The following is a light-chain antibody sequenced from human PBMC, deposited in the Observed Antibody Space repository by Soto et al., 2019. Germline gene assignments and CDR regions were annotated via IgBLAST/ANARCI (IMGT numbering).Light chain of an antibody. CDR3: SSYAGSNHLL. CDR2: EVT. CDR1: SSDVGGYNF. J-gene: IGLJ2*01. Sequence: QYALTQSPSASGSPGQSVTISCTGTSSDVGGYNFVSWYQQHPGKAPKLMIYEVTKRLSGVPDRFSGSKSGNTASLTVSGLQAEDEADYYCSSYAGSNHLLFGGGTKLTVL. V-gene: IGLV2-8*01.